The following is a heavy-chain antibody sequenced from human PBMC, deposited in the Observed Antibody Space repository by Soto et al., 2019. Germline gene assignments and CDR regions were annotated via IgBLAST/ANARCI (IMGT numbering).Heavy chain of an antibody. CDR1: GFTFIIYT. CDR2: ITSTRSYI. J-gene: IGHJ4*02. CDR3: GKDPGGEHQ. Sequence: PGGSLRLSCAASGFTFIIYTMNGFRQAPGKGLEWVSSITSTRSYIYYADSLKGRFTISRDNAKNSLYLQMNSLRAEDTAVYYCGKDPGGEHQWGKGTLVTVSS. V-gene: IGHV3-21*01. D-gene: IGHD3-16*01.